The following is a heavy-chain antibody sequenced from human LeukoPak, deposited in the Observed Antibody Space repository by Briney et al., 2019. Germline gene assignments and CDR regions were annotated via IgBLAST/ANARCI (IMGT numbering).Heavy chain of an antibody. D-gene: IGHD4-17*01. CDR3: AKPLPDEDYGDSRAFDI. V-gene: IGHV3-30*18. CDR2: ISYDGSNK. CDR1: GFTFSSYG. Sequence: GRSLRLSCAASGFTFSSYGMHWVRQAPGKGLEWVAVISYDGSNKYYADSVKGRFTISRDNSKNTLYLQMNSLRAEDTAVYYCAKPLPDEDYGDSRAFDIWGQGTMVTVSS. J-gene: IGHJ3*02.